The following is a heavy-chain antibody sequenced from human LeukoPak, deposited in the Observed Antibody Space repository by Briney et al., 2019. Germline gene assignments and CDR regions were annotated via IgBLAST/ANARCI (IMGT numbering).Heavy chain of an antibody. CDR1: SGSIRNYY. CDR2: IYYNCNT. J-gene: IGHJ6*03. V-gene: IGHV4-59*01. Sequence: ETHSLTCTFLSGSIRNYYWSWIRQPPGQGLEWIAYIYYNCNTKYNPSLESRITLSVDTSKNQFSLKLRSVNAADTALYYCARRWRQHLEDYYYYMDVWGKGITVAVSS. D-gene: IGHD6-13*01. CDR3: ARRWRQHLEDYYYYMDV.